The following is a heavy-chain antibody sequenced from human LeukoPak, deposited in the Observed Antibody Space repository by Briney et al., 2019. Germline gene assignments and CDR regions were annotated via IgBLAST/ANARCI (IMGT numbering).Heavy chain of an antibody. Sequence: SGTLSLTCTVSGGSISSSNYYWGWIRQPPGKGLEWIGSIYYSGSTYYNPSLKSRVTISVDTSKNQFSLRLSSVNAADTAVYYCARDILATSIAAPYYWGQGTLVTVSS. V-gene: IGHV4-39*07. CDR1: GGSISSSNYY. D-gene: IGHD6-13*01. J-gene: IGHJ4*02. CDR3: ARDILATSIAAPYY. CDR2: IYYSGST.